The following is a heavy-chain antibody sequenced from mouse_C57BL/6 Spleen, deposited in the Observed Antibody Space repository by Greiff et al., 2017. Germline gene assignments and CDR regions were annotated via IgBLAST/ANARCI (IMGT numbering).Heavy chain of an antibody. CDR1: GYSFTGYY. J-gene: IGHJ4*01. Sequence: EVQLQQSGAELVKPGASVKISCKASGYSFTGYYMNWVKQSPEKSLEWIGEINPSTGGTTYNQKFKAKATLTVDKSSSTAYMQLKSLTSEDSAVYYCARTVVAPYYYAMDYWGQGTSVTVSS. CDR2: INPSTGGT. V-gene: IGHV1-42*01. D-gene: IGHD1-1*01. CDR3: ARTVVAPYYYAMDY.